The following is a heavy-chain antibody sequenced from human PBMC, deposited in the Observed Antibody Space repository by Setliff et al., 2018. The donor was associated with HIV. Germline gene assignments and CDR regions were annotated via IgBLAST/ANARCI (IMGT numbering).Heavy chain of an antibody. CDR2: INQDGSEK. CDR1: GFIFSSYE. CDR3: ARKLRPGHGMDV. Sequence: HPGGSLRLSCETSGFIFSSYEMNWVRQAPGKGLEWVGNINQDGSEKNYVDSVKGRFSISRDNAENSLYLQMSSLRAEDTAVYYCARKLRPGHGMDVWGQGTTVTVSS. D-gene: IGHD3-10*01. V-gene: IGHV3-7*01. J-gene: IGHJ6*02.